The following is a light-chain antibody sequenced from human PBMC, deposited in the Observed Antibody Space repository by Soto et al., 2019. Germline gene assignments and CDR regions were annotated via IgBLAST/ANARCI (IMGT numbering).Light chain of an antibody. CDR1: SSDVGGYNY. CDR2: DVS. V-gene: IGLV2-14*01. J-gene: IGLJ1*01. Sequence: QSVLTQPASVSGSPGQSITISCTGTSSDVGGYNYVSWYQQHPGKAPKLMIYDVSNRPSGVSNRFSGSKSGNTASLTISGLQDEDEADYYCSSYTSSIPYVFGTGTKLTVL. CDR3: SSYTSSIPYV.